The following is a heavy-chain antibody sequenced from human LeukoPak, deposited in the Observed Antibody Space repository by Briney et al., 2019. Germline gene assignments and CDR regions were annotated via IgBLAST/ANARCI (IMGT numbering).Heavy chain of an antibody. J-gene: IGHJ6*02. CDR2: IFSNDNT. CDR3: AAVSTKTYYYGLDV. V-gene: IGHV3-53*01. CDR1: GFTVTNNY. D-gene: IGHD4-17*01. Sequence: GGSLRLSCAASGFTVTNNYMCWVRQAPGKGLEWVSVIFSNDNTYHADSVKGRFAISRDTSKNTIYLQMNSLRAEDTAVYYCAAVSTKTYYYGLDVWGQGTTVTVSS.